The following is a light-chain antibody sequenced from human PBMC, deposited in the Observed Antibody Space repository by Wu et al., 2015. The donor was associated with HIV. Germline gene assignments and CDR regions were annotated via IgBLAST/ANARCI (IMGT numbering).Light chain of an antibody. CDR2: GAS. J-gene: IGKJ1*01. CDR1: QSISSSY. V-gene: IGKV3-20*01. Sequence: EIVLTQSPGTLSLSPGERATLSCRASQSISSSYLAWYQQKPGQAPRLLIYGASSRATGIPDRFSGSGSGTDFTLTINRLEPEDFAVYYCQQYGYSQMFGQGTKVEIK. CDR3: QQYGYSQM.